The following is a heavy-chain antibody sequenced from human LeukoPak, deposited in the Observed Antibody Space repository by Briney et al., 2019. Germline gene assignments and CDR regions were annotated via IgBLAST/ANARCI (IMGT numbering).Heavy chain of an antibody. Sequence: GGSLRLSCVASGFTFNTFSMAWVRQAPGKGPEWVSDISATGGTTYYADSVKGRFTISRDNSKNTVDLQMDSLRAEDTAVYYCAKGWWGISGGLPQPFDHCGQGNLVTVSS. CDR3: AKGWWGISGGLPQPFDH. D-gene: IGHD2-15*01. J-gene: IGHJ4*02. CDR1: GFTFNTFS. CDR2: ISATGGTT. V-gene: IGHV3-23*01.